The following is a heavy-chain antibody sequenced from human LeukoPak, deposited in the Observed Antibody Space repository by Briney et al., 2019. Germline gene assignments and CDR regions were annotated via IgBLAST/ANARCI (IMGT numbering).Heavy chain of an antibody. D-gene: IGHD4-11*01. CDR2: IGGSGGST. CDR3: ENDDYSNY. Sequence: GGSLRLSCAASGVTSSSDAMSWGRQAPGKGLGWVLVIGGSGGSTYYADSVKGRFTISRDNSKSTLYLQMTSLRAEDTAVYYCENDDYSNYWGEGTLVTVSS. CDR1: GVTSSSDA. V-gene: IGHV3-23*01. J-gene: IGHJ4*02.